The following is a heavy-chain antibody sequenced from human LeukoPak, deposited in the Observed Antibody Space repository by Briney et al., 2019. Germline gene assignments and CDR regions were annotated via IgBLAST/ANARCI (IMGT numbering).Heavy chain of an antibody. CDR1: GYTFTGYY. CDR2: INPNSGGT. V-gene: IGHV1-2*02. CDR3: ARDLRRLWFGESIFDAFDI. J-gene: IGHJ3*02. D-gene: IGHD3-10*01. Sequence: RASVKVSCMASGYTFTGYYMHWVRQAPGQGLEWMGWINPNSGGTNYAQKFQGRVTITRDTSISTAYMELSRLRSDDTAVYYCARDLRRLWFGESIFDAFDIWGQGTMVTVSS.